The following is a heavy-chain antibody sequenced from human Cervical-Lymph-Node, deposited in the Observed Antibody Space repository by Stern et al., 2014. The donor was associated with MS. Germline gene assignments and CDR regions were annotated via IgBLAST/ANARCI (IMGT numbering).Heavy chain of an antibody. CDR2: IYHSGAS. Sequence: QLQLQESGPGLVKPSGTLSLTCAVSGGSVSSTNWWSWVRQSPGKGLEWIGNIYHSGASNYRPSLRSRVSISLDNSKNHLSLLLTSGTAADTAVYYCARERQQYCNSEGCSYWYFDLWGRGTLVTVSS. CDR1: GGSVSSTNW. CDR3: ARERQQYCNSEGCSYWYFDL. J-gene: IGHJ2*01. D-gene: IGHD2/OR15-2a*01. V-gene: IGHV4-4*02.